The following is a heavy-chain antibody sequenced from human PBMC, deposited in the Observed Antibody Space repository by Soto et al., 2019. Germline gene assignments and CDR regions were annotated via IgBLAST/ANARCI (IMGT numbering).Heavy chain of an antibody. Sequence: EVRLMESGGGWVQPEGSLRLSCDGSGFIFSDYGISWVRQSPEKGLQWVSAMSGSGGSRYYADSVKGRFTISRDNSKNTVYLQMSSLRGDDTAIYYCAKTFGSNWLLDYWGQGTLVTVSS. CDR3: AKTFGSNWLLDY. V-gene: IGHV3-23*01. CDR2: MSGSGGSR. D-gene: IGHD1-26*01. J-gene: IGHJ4*02. CDR1: GFIFSDYG.